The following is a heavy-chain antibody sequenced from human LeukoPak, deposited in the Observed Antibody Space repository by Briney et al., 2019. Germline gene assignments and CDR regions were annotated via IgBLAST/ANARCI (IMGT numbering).Heavy chain of an antibody. CDR1: GFTFSSYS. V-gene: IGHV3-21*01. J-gene: IGHJ6*03. D-gene: IGHD6-13*01. CDR3: ARDHGSSWYDRYYYMDV. Sequence: PGGSLRLSCAASGFTFSSYSMNWVRQAPGKGLEWVSSISSSSSYIYYADSVKGRFTISRDNAKNSLYLQMNSLRAEDTAVYYCARDHGSSWYDRYYYMDVWGKGTTVTVSS. CDR2: ISSSSSYI.